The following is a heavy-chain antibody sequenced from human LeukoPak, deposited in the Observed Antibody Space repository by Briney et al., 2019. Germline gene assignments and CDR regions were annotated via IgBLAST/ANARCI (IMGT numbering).Heavy chain of an antibody. CDR3: ARGSSGYYYKYSDC. J-gene: IGHJ4*02. Sequence: PSETLSLTCTVSGGSVSSGSYYWSWIRQPPGKGLEWIGYIYYSGSTNYNPSLKSRVTISVDTSKNQFSLKLTSVTAADAAVYYCARGSSGYYYKYSDCWGQGTLVTVSS. V-gene: IGHV4-61*01. CDR1: GGSVSSGSYY. D-gene: IGHD3-22*01. CDR2: IYYSGST.